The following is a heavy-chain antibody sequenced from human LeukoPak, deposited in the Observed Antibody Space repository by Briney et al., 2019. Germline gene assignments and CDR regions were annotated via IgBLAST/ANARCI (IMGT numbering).Heavy chain of an antibody. D-gene: IGHD2-8*02. J-gene: IGHJ4*02. CDR1: GDSISSGDYY. Sequence: PSETLSLTCTVSGDSISSGDYYWSWIRQPAGKGLEWIGRISSSGSTNYNPSLKSRVTISVDTSKNQFSLKLSSVTAADTAVYYCATLTGIFWWLTKPPYYFDYWGQGTLVTVSS. V-gene: IGHV4-61*02. CDR3: ATLTGIFWWLTKPPYYFDY. CDR2: ISSSGST.